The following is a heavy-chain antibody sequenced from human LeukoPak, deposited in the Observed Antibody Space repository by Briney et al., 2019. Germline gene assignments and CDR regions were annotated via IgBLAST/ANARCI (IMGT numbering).Heavy chain of an antibody. D-gene: IGHD5-12*01. Sequence: SVKVSCKASGGTFSSYAISWVRQAPGQGLEWMGGIIPIFGTANYAQKFQGRVTITADESTSTAYMELSSLRSEDTAVYYCARDWAGGDLGYNKFEITDVWGKGTTVTVSS. V-gene: IGHV1-69*13. J-gene: IGHJ6*04. CDR3: ARDWAGGDLGYNKFEITDV. CDR1: GGTFSSYA. CDR2: IIPIFGTA.